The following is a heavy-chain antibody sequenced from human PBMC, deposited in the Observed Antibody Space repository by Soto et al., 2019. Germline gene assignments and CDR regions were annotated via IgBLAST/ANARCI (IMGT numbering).Heavy chain of an antibody. V-gene: IGHV3-64*01. CDR2: ISSNGHST. CDR3: ARDRCTNGVCYAPSDY. D-gene: IGHD2-8*01. CDR1: GFTFSTYA. Sequence: PGGSLRLSCATSGFTFSTYAMHWVRQAPGKGLEYVSAISSNGHSTYYANSVKGRFTISRDNSKNTLYLQMDSLRAEDMAVYYCARDRCTNGVCYAPSDYWGQGTLVTVSS. J-gene: IGHJ4*02.